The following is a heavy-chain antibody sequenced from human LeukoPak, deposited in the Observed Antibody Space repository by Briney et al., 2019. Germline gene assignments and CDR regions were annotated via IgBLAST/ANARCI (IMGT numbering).Heavy chain of an antibody. CDR2: IYPGDSDT. D-gene: IGHD3-9*01. J-gene: IGHJ3*02. CDR3: ASTRYFDSNAFDI. V-gene: IGHV5-51*01. Sequence: GESLKISCNGSGYSFTSYWIGWVRQMPGKGLEWMGIIYPGDSDTRYSPSFQGQVTISADKSISTAYLQWSSLKASDTAMYYCASTRYFDSNAFDIWGQGTMVTVSS. CDR1: GYSFTSYW.